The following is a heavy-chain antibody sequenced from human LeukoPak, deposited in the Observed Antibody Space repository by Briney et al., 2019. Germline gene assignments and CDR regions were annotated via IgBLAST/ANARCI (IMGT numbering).Heavy chain of an antibody. V-gene: IGHV3-53*01. J-gene: IGHJ4*02. CDR2: IYSGGST. D-gene: IGHD6-19*01. CDR1: GFTVSSNY. Sequence: PGGSLRLSCAASGFTVSSNYMSWVRQAPGKGLEWVSVIYSGGSTYYADSVKGRFTISRDNSKNTLYLQMNSLRAEDTAVYCCARGYSSGWPLGFDYWGQGTLVTVSS. CDR3: ARGYSSGWPLGFDY.